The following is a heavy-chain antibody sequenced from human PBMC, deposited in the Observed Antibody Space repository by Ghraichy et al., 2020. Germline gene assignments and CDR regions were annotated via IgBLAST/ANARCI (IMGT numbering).Heavy chain of an antibody. CDR2: VASYGGSP. Sequence: GESLKISCSASGFTFSHYAMHWVRQAPGKGLECVSGVASYGGSPYYADSVKGRFTISRDNSKYTLSLQMTSLTTDDTAIYFCVKDGPIALANGWGTYDIWGQGTMVTVSS. D-gene: IGHD2-8*01. CDR1: GFTFSHYA. J-gene: IGHJ3*02. V-gene: IGHV3-64D*06. CDR3: VKDGPIALANGWGTYDI.